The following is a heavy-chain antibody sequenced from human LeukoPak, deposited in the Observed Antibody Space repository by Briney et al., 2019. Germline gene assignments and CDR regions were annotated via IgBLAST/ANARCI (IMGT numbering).Heavy chain of an antibody. CDR2: ISWNSGSI. CDR1: GFTFDDYA. Sequence: GGSLRLSCAASGFTFDDYAMHWVRQAPGKGPEWVSGISWNSGSIGYADSVKGRFTISRDNAKNSLYLQMNSLRAEDTALYYCAKDSRRGSSWYDYWGQGTLVTVSS. CDR3: AKDSRRGSSWYDY. J-gene: IGHJ4*02. D-gene: IGHD6-13*01. V-gene: IGHV3-9*01.